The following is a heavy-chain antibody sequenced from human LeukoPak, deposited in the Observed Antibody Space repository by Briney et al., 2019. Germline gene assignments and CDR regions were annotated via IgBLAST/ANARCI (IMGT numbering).Heavy chain of an antibody. CDR2: IYYSGST. CDR1: GASISSYY. D-gene: IGHD3-22*01. J-gene: IGHJ5*02. V-gene: IGHV4-59*01. CDR3: ARHRYYYDSSGYYYQP. Sequence: SETLSLTCTVSGASISSYYWSWIRQPPGKGLEWIGYIYYSGSTNYNPSLKSRVNISVGTSKNQFSLRLSSVTAADTAVYYCARHRYYYDSSGYYYQPWGQGTLVTVSS.